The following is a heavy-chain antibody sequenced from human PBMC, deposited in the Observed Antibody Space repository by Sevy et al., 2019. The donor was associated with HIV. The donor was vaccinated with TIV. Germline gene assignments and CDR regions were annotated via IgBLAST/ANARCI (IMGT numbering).Heavy chain of an antibody. J-gene: IGHJ4*02. V-gene: IGHV3-7*01. CDR3: AHETFGRFES. D-gene: IGHD3-16*01. CDR2: IKGDGSDK. CDR1: GFTFSANW. Sequence: GGYLRLSCAASGFTFSANWMNWVRQAPGKGLEWVVNIKGDGSDKHYVDYVEGRFTISRDNAKNLLYLQMNSLRVEDTAVYYCAHETFGRFESWGQGTLVTVSS.